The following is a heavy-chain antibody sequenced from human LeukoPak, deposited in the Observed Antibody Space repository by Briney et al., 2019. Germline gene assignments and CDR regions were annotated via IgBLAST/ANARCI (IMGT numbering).Heavy chain of an antibody. D-gene: IGHD1-7*01. Sequence: GGSLRLSCAASGFTFSDYYMTWIRQTPGKGLEWISYISDTARTKSYADSVKGRFTISRDNTKNSLYLQMNSLRVEDTAVYYCAGVNYWNYPFWGQGTLVTVSS. CDR3: AGVNYWNYPF. V-gene: IGHV3-11*04. CDR2: ISDTARTK. CDR1: GFTFSDYY. J-gene: IGHJ4*02.